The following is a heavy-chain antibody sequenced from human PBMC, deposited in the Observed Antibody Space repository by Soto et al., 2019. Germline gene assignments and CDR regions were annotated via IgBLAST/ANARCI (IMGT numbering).Heavy chain of an antibody. CDR2: INPSGGST. CDR1: GYTFTSYY. D-gene: IGHD3-10*01. V-gene: IGHV1-46*01. J-gene: IGHJ3*02. CDR3: ARASLRSGSYWRTRNDAFDI. Sequence: ASVKVSCKASGYTFTSYYMHWVRQAPGQGLEWMGIINPSGGSTSYAQKFQGRVTMTRDTSTSTVCMELSSLRSEETAVYYCARASLRSGSYWRTRNDAFDIWGQGTMVTVSS.